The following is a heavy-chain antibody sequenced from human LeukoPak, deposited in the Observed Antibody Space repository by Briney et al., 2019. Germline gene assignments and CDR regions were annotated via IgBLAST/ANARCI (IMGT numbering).Heavy chain of an antibody. J-gene: IGHJ4*02. CDR1: GGSIGSSSYY. CDR2: IYYSGST. V-gene: IGHV4-39*07. CDR3: ARGVGLHVYYFDY. Sequence: PSETLSPTCTVSGGSIGSSSYYWGWIRQPPGKGLEWIGSIYYSGSTYYNPSLKSRVTMSVDTSKTQFSLKLSSVTAADTAVYYCARGVGLHVYYFDYWGQGSLVTVSS. D-gene: IGHD3-16*01.